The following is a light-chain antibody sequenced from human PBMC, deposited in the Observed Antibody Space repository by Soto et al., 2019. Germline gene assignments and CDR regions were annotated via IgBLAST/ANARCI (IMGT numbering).Light chain of an antibody. CDR3: QQYGSSGT. J-gene: IGKJ1*01. Sequence: ERVMTQSPAILSVSPGERATLSCRANQSISSNLAWYQQKPGQAPRLLIYGASNRATGIPDRFSGSGSGTDFTLTISRLEPEDFAVYYCQQYGSSGTFGQGTKVDIK. CDR1: QSISSN. V-gene: IGKV3-20*01. CDR2: GAS.